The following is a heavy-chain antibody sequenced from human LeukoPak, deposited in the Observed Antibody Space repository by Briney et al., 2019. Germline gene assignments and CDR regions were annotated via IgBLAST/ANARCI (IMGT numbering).Heavy chain of an antibody. D-gene: IGHD3-22*01. V-gene: IGHV4-61*01. CDR2: IYYTGST. J-gene: IGHJ4*02. CDR3: ARNWGYYDSSGFYVHRFDY. Sequence: SETLSLTCTVSGGSISSRSHYWVWIRQPPGKGLEWIGYIYYTGSTNYNPSLRSRVTISLDTSKNQFSLKLSSVTAADTAVYYCARNWGYYDSSGFYVHRFDYWGQGTLVTVSS. CDR1: GGSISSRSHY.